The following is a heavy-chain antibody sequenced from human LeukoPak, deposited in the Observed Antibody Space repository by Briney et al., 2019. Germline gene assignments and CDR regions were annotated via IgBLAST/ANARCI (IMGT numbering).Heavy chain of an antibody. J-gene: IGHJ4*02. CDR2: ISRDGDYK. CDR1: GFSFRNSA. V-gene: IGHV3-23*01. Sequence: GGSLRLSCAASGFSFRNSAMNWVRQAPGKGLEWVSVISRDGDYKHYADSVKGRFTISRDNSKNTLYLQMNTLRAEDTAIYYCVEVRDIVLAKFDSWGQGSLVTVSS. D-gene: IGHD2-15*01. CDR3: VEVRDIVLAKFDS.